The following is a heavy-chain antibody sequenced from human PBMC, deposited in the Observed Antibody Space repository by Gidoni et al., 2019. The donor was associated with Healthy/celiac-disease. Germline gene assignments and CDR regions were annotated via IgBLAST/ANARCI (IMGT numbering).Heavy chain of an antibody. CDR1: GGALSSGGYY. J-gene: IGHJ6*02. V-gene: IGHV4-31*03. CDR2: IYYRGST. CDR3: ARDRLYSNSRYGMDV. Sequence: QVQLQESGPGLVKPSQTLSLTCTVSGGALSSGGYYWSWIRQPPGKGLEWIGYIYYRGSTYYNPSLKSRVTISVDTSKNQFSLKLSSVTAADTAVYYCARDRLYSNSRYGMDVWGQGTTVTVSS. D-gene: IGHD4-4*01.